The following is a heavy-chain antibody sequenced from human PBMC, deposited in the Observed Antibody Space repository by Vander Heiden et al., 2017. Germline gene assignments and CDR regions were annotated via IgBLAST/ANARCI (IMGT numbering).Heavy chain of an antibody. D-gene: IGHD6-6*01. CDR3: AKRVHYDSSSAFFDY. Sequence: EEHTLETGGGLVTQGASLSLSCAASAFPFSKSAMCWGRQAPGKGREWVSAISPSGGDTYYADSVKGRFTISRDNSKNTLYLHMNSLRAYDTAIFYCAKRVHYDSSSAFFDYWGQGTLVTVSS. V-gene: IGHV3-23*01. J-gene: IGHJ4*02. CDR2: ISPSGGDT. CDR1: AFPFSKSA.